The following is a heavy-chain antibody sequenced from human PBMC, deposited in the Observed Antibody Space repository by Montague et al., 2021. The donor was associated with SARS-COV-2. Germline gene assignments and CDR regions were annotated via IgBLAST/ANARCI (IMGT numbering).Heavy chain of an antibody. J-gene: IGHJ4*02. D-gene: IGHD7-27*01. CDR3: ARHETGDPPFDY. Sequence: SETLSLTCTVSGGSIMRSDYYWGWIRQAPGKGLEWIGSIYYSGRTMYTPSLKTRLSMSIDKSKNQFSLGLNSVTAADTSIYYCARHETGDPPFDYWGQGTLVTVSS. CDR1: GGSIMRSDYY. CDR2: IYYSGRT. V-gene: IGHV4-39*01.